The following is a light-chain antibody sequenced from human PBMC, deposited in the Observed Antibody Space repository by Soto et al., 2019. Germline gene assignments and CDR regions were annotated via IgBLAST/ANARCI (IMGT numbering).Light chain of an antibody. V-gene: IGLV2-23*02. CDR3: CSYAGSSTLVV. CDR1: SSDGGSYNL. Sequence: QSVLTQPASVSGSPGQSITISCTGTSSDGGSYNLVSWYQQHPGKAPKLMIYEVSKRPSGVSNRVFGSKSGNTASLTISGLQAEDEADYYCCSYAGSSTLVVFGGGTKLTVL. CDR2: EVS. J-gene: IGLJ2*01.